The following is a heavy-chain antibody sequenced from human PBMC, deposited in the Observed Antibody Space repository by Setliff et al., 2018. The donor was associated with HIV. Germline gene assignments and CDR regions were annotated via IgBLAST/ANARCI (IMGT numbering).Heavy chain of an antibody. V-gene: IGHV1-69*13. CDR2: IIPKSNTP. CDR1: GDTFSTFA. Sequence: GASVKVSCKASGDTFSTFAIIWVRQAPGQGLEWMGGIIPKSNTPDYAQIFKGRLTITADESTSTAHMELVGLTSEDTAVYYCARDRSGEEGFYYYYYHMDVWGKGTTVTVSS. J-gene: IGHJ6*03. D-gene: IGHD4-17*01. CDR3: ARDRSGEEGFYYYYYHMDV.